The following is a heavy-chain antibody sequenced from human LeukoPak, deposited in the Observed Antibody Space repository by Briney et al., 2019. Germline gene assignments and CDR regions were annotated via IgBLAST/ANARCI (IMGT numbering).Heavy chain of an antibody. V-gene: IGHV1-69*13. CDR3: ARVVLSGWYYFDY. CDR1: GGTFSSYA. D-gene: IGHD6-13*01. J-gene: IGHJ4*02. CDR2: IIPIFGTA. Sequence: SVKVSCKAPGGTFSSYAISWVRQAPGQGLEWMGGIIPIFGTANYAQRFQGRVTITADESTSTAYMELSSLRSEDTAVYYCARVVLSGWYYFDYWGQGTLVTVSS.